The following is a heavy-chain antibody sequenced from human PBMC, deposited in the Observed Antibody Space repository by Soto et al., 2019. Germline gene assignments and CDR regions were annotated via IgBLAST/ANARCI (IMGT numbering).Heavy chain of an antibody. CDR1: GGTFSSYA. CDR2: IIPIFGTA. Sequence: SVKVSCKASGGTFSSYAISWVRQAPGQGLEWMGGIIPIFGTANYAQKFQGRVTITADESTSTAYMELSSLRSEDPAVYYCARDPFGSSIVDYYYGMDVWGQGTTVTVSS. V-gene: IGHV1-69*13. CDR3: ARDPFGSSIVDYYYGMDV. J-gene: IGHJ6*02. D-gene: IGHD2-2*01.